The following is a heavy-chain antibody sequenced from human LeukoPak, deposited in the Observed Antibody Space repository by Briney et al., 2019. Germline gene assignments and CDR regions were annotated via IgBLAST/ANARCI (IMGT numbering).Heavy chain of an antibody. Sequence: SETLSLTCTVSGDSISSTSYYWGWFRQPPGKGLEWIGSFNYSGSTYYNASLKSRVTISADMSKNQFSLELSSVTAADTAVYYCARQYYYDNRGNYRPFDYWGQGTLVTVSS. J-gene: IGHJ4*02. CDR2: FNYSGST. CDR3: ARQYYYDNRGNYRPFDY. D-gene: IGHD3-22*01. CDR1: GDSISSTSYY. V-gene: IGHV4-39*01.